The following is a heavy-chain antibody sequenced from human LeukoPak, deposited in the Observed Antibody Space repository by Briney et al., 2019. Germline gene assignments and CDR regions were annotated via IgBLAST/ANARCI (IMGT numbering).Heavy chain of an antibody. Sequence: SETLSLTCAVYGGSFSGYYWSWIRQPPGKGLEWIGEINHSGSTNYNPSLKSRVTISVDTSKNQFSLKLSSVTAADTAVYYCARAGIHCSGGSCYRGFIDYWGQGTLVTVSS. D-gene: IGHD2-15*01. V-gene: IGHV4-34*01. CDR1: GGSFSGYY. J-gene: IGHJ4*02. CDR2: INHSGST. CDR3: ARAGIHCSGGSCYRGFIDY.